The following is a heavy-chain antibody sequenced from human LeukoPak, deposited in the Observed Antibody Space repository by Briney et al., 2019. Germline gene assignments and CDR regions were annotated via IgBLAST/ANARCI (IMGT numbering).Heavy chain of an antibody. CDR1: GFTFNSYW. J-gene: IGHJ4*02. CDR3: ARDLHPSYYLPDY. V-gene: IGHV3-7*04. CDR2: IKEDGSEK. Sequence: GGSLRLSCAVSGFTFNSYWMTWVRQAPGKGLEWVASIKEDGSEKYYEDSVKGRFTISRDNAKNSLYLQMNSLRAEDTAVYYCARDLHPSYYLPDYWGQGTLVTVSS. D-gene: IGHD1-26*01.